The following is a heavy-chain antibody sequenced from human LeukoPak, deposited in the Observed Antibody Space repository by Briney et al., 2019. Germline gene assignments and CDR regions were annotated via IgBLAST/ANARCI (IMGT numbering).Heavy chain of an antibody. CDR1: GGSISTTNYY. Sequence: SETLSLTCTVSGGSISTTNYYWGWIRQPPGRDLEWIGSIYSSGNTYYNPSLGSRVTISVDTSKNQLSLKLTSATAADTSVYYCARHSGLRSPFDPWGQGTLVTVSS. D-gene: IGHD3-3*01. J-gene: IGHJ5*02. V-gene: IGHV4-39*01. CDR2: IYSSGNT. CDR3: ARHSGLRSPFDP.